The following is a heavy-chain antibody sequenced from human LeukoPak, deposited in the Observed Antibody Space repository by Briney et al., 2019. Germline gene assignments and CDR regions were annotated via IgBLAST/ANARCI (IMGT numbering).Heavy chain of an antibody. CDR3: AKGRGVIHYYYMDV. D-gene: IGHD3-10*01. CDR1: GFTFSSYG. CDR2: IRFDGNTQ. Sequence: GGSLRLSCAASGFTFSSYGMHWVRQAPGKGLEWVAFIRFDGNTQYYADSVKGRFTISRDNSKNTLYLQMNSLRAEDTAVYYCAKGRGVIHYYYMDVWGKGTTVTISS. V-gene: IGHV3-30*02. J-gene: IGHJ6*03.